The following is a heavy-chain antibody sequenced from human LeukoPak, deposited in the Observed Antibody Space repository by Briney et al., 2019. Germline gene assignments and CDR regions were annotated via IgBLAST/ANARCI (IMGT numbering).Heavy chain of an antibody. Sequence: PGGSLRLSCAASGFTFSDHYVDWVRQAPGKGLEWVGRIRNKANSYTTEYAASVKGRFTISRDDSKNSLYLQMNSLKTEDTALYYCARDGRSYGGWFDIWGQGTMVTVSS. CDR1: GFTFSDHY. V-gene: IGHV3-72*01. CDR2: IRNKANSYTT. J-gene: IGHJ3*02. CDR3: ARDGRSYGGWFDI. D-gene: IGHD4-23*01.